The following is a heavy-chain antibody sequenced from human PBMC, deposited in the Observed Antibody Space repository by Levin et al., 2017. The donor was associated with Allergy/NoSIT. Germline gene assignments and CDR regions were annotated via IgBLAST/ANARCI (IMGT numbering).Heavy chain of an antibody. CDR2: ISGSGGST. J-gene: IGHJ5*02. CDR3: AKLARLEWLPISPLHNWFDP. Sequence: GGSLRLSCAASGFTFSSYAMSWVRQAPGKGLEWVSAISGSGGSTYYADSVKGRFTISRDNSKNTLYLQMNSLRAEDTAVYYCAKLARLEWLPISPLHNWFDPWGQGTLVTVSS. V-gene: IGHV3-23*01. CDR1: GFTFSSYA. D-gene: IGHD3-3*01.